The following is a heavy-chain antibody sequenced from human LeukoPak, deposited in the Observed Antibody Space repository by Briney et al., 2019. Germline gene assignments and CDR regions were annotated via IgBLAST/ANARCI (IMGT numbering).Heavy chain of an antibody. J-gene: IGHJ5*02. CDR3: ARVDDFWSGHNWFDP. CDR1: GGSISSYY. V-gene: IGHV4-59*01. CDR2: IYYSGST. D-gene: IGHD3-3*01. Sequence: PSETLSLTCTVSGGSISSYYWSWIRQPPGKGLEWIGYIYYSGSTNYNPSLKSRVTISVDTSKNQFSLKLSSVTAADTAVYYCARVDDFWSGHNWFDPWGQGTLVTVSS.